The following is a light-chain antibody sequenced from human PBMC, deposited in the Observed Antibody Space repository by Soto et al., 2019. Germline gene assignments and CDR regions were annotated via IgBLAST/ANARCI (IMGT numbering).Light chain of an antibody. CDR3: SAWDASLNGYV. CDR2: SNY. J-gene: IGLJ1*01. V-gene: IGLV1-44*01. Sequence: QSVLTQPPSASGTPGQRGTISCSGSSSNIGSKTVNWYQQLPGTAPKLLIYSNYQRPSGVPDRFSGSKSGTSASLAISGLKSEDEADYYCSAWDASLNGYVFGTGTKVTVL. CDR1: SSNIGSKT.